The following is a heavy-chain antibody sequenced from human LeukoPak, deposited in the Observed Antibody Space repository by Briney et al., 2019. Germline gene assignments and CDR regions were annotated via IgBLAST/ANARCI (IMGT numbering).Heavy chain of an antibody. CDR1: GGSISSSNW. J-gene: IGHJ4*02. V-gene: IGHV4-4*02. Sequence: PSETLSLTCAVSGGSISSSNWWSWVRQPPGKGLEWIGEIYHSGSTNYNPSLKSRVTISVDTSKNQFSLKLSSVTAADTAVYYCARRPRRGATEPHFDYWGQGTLVTVSS. CDR3: ARRPRRGATEPHFDY. D-gene: IGHD1-26*01. CDR2: IYHSGST.